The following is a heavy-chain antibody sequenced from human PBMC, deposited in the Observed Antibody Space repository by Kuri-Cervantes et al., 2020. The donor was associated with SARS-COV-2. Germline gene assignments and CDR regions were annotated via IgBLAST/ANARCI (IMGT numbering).Heavy chain of an antibody. V-gene: IGHV1-18*01. J-gene: IGHJ6*03. Sequence: ASVKVSCKASGHDLINYVISWVRQVPGQGLEWMGWINCFNGDTFYAQKLQGRVTLTTDTSTNTAYMELESLRSDDTAVYYCARGNYHAPYNNYYYMDVWGEGTTVTVSS. CDR1: GHDLINYV. CDR3: ARGNYHAPYNNYYYMDV. CDR2: INCFNGDT. D-gene: IGHD1-7*01.